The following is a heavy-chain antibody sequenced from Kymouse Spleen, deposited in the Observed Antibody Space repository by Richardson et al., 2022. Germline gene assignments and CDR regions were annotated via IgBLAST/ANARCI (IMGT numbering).Heavy chain of an antibody. CDR1: GGSISSSSYY. D-gene: IGHD2-15*01. Sequence: QLQLQESGPGLVKPSETLSLTCTVSGGSISSSSYYWGWIRQPPGKGLEWIGSIYYSGSTYYNPSLKSRVTISVDTSKNQFSLKLSSVTAADTAVYYCARGYCSGGSCYSSYYYYGMDVWGQGTTVTVSS. CDR2: IYYSGST. J-gene: IGHJ6*02. V-gene: IGHV4-39*01. CDR3: ARGYCSGGSCYSSYYYYGMDV.